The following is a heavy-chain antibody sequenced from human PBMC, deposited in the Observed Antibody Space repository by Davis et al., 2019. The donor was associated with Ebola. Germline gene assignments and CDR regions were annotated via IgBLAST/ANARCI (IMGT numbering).Heavy chain of an antibody. Sequence: GESPKTPRAASGFPVRSNYMSWVRQAPGTGLEWVSVIYSGGSTYYADSVKGRFTISRDNSKNTLYLQMNSLRAEDTAVYYCARDDGLRVGATTVYYYGMDVWGQGTTVTVSS. CDR3: ARDDGLRVGATTVYYYGMDV. V-gene: IGHV3-66*01. CDR1: GFPVRSNY. CDR2: IYSGGST. J-gene: IGHJ6*02. D-gene: IGHD1-26*01.